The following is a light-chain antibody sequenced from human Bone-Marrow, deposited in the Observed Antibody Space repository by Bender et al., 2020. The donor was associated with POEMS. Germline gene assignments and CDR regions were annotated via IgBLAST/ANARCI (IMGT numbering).Light chain of an antibody. V-gene: IGLV2-11*01. CDR1: GSDGVNYNY. Sequence: QSALTQPRSVSGSPGQSVTISCSGTGSDGVNYNYVSWYQHHPGKAPKLMIYDVNKRPSGVPDRFSGSKSGNAASLTISGLQAEDAADYYCSTWDDRLNAWLFGGGTKLTVL. CDR2: DVN. J-gene: IGLJ3*02. CDR3: STWDDRLNAWL.